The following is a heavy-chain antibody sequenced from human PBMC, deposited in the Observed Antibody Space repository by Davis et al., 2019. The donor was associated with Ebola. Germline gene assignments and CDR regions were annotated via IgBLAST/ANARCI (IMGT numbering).Heavy chain of an antibody. CDR2: IYYSGST. CDR1: GGSVGSYY. Sequence: MPSETLSLTCSVSGGSVGSYYWSWIRQPPGKGLEWIGYIYYSGSTYYNPSLKSRVTISVDRSKNQFSLKLSSVTAADTAVYYCARAPWGGGFDPWGQGTLVTVSS. J-gene: IGHJ5*02. V-gene: IGHV4-59*02. CDR3: ARAPWGGGFDP. D-gene: IGHD3-16*01.